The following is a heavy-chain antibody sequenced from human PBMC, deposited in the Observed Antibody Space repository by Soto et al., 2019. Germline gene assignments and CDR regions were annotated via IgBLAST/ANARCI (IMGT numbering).Heavy chain of an antibody. J-gene: IGHJ6*02. CDR3: ARDSATIFGVVTNYYYGMDV. D-gene: IGHD3-3*01. CDR1: GGSISSGGYY. CDR2: IYYSGST. V-gene: IGHV4-31*03. Sequence: SETLSLTCTVSGGSISSGGYYWSWIRQHPGKGLEWIGYIYYSGSTYYNPSLKSRVTISVDTSKNQFSLKLSSVTAADTAVYYCARDSATIFGVVTNYYYGMDVWGQGTTVTVSS.